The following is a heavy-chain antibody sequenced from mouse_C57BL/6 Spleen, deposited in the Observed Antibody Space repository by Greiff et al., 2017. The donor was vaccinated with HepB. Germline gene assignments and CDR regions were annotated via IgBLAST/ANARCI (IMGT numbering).Heavy chain of an antibody. CDR1: GYAFSSSW. CDR2: IYPGDGDT. CDR3: ARSGGNYVFDY. J-gene: IGHJ2*01. V-gene: IGHV1-82*01. D-gene: IGHD2-1*01. Sequence: VKLMESGPELVKPGASVKISCKASGYAFSSSWMNWVKQRPGKGLEWIGRIYPGDGDTNYNGKFKGKATLTADKSSSTAYMQLSSLTSEDSAVYFCARSGGNYVFDYWGQGTTLTVSS.